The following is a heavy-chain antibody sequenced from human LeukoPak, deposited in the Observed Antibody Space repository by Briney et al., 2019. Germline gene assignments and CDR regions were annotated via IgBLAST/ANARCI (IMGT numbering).Heavy chain of an antibody. CDR2: INPNSGGT. J-gene: IGHJ6*02. CDR1: GYTFTGYY. D-gene: IGHD1-26*01. Sequence: SVNVSCQASGYTFTGYYILWVRQAPGQGREWVGWINPNSGGTNYAQKFQGRVTMTRDTSISTTYMELSRLRSDDTAVYYSARVRVGATTFYYYGMDVWGQGTTVTVSS. CDR3: ARVRVGATTFYYYGMDV. V-gene: IGHV1-2*02.